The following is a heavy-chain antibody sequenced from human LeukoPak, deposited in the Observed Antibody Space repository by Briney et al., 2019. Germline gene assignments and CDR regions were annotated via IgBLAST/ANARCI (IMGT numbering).Heavy chain of an antibody. CDR2: IYTSART. J-gene: IGHJ4*02. D-gene: IGHD3-22*01. V-gene: IGHV4-4*07. CDR1: GGSISNYY. Sequence: SETLSLTCTVSGGSISNYYWSWIRQPAGKGLEWIGPIYTSARTNYNPSLKSRVTMSIHPTKNSFSLKMSSVTAADTAVYYCARNYYDSSGYKYAFDYWGQGTLVTVSS. CDR3: ARNYYDSSGYKYAFDY.